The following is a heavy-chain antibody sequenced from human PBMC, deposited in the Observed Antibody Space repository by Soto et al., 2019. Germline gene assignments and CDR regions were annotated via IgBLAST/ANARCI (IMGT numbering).Heavy chain of an antibody. D-gene: IGHD6-6*01. CDR3: ARDRHRGGSSCYYGMDV. CDR1: GFTFSSYA. J-gene: IGHJ6*02. Sequence: GGSLRLSCAASGFTFSSYAMHWVRQAPGKGLEWVAVISYDGSNKYYADSVKGRFTISRDNSKNTLYLQMNSLRAEDTAVDYCARDRHRGGSSCYYGMDVWGQGTTVTVSS. CDR2: ISYDGSNK. V-gene: IGHV3-30*04.